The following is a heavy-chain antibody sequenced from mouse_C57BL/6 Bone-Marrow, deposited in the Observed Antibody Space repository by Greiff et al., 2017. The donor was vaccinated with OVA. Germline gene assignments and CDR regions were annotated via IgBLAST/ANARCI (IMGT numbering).Heavy chain of an antibody. D-gene: IGHD2-2*01. CDR2: ISDGGSYT. J-gene: IGHJ2*01. V-gene: IGHV5-4*03. Sequence: EVKVVESGGGLVKPGGSLKLSCAASGFTFSSYAMSWVRQTPEKRLEWVATISDGGSYTYYPDNVKGRFTISRDNAKNNLYLQMSHLKSEDTAMYYCARAYGYDVDFDYWGQGTTLTVSS. CDR3: ARAYGYDVDFDY. CDR1: GFTFSSYA.